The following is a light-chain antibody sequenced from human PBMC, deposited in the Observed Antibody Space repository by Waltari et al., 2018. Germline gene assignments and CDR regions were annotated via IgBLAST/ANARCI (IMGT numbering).Light chain of an antibody. CDR2: DSS. CDR1: QSVYNY. J-gene: IGKJ3*01. CDR3: QQRSHWPRT. Sequence: EIVLTQSPATLSLSPGDRATLPCRASQSVYNYLAWYQQKPGQAPSLLIYDSSNRATGIPARFSGSGSGTDCTLTISNLEPEDFAVYYCQQRSHWPRTFGPGTKVDIK. V-gene: IGKV3-11*01.